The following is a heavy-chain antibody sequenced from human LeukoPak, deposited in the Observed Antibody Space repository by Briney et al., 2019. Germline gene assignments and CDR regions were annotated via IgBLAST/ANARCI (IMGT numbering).Heavy chain of an antibody. J-gene: IGHJ4*02. Sequence: SETLSLTCTVSGGSIRSSSYYWGWIRQPPGKGLEWIGSIYYSGSTYYNPSLKSRVTISVDTSKNQFSLKLSSVTAADTAVYYCASTYPYYSSGWPGVYYFDYWGQGTLVTVSS. V-gene: IGHV4-39*01. D-gene: IGHD6-19*01. CDR2: IYYSGST. CDR3: ASTYPYYSSGWPGVYYFDY. CDR1: GGSIRSSSYY.